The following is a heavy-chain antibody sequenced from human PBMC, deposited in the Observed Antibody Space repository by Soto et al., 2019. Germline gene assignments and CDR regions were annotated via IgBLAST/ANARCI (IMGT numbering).Heavy chain of an antibody. CDR3: ARVWGGYCTSTSCFSNRFDF. J-gene: IGHJ4*02. CDR1: GYTFTNYG. Sequence: QVQLVQSGAEVKKPGASVKVSCKASGYTFTNYGISWVRQAPGQGLEWMGWISVYTGNTNYAQKLQGRVTMTTDTSTSTAYMELRSLTSDDTAVYYCARVWGGYCTSTSCFSNRFDFWGQGTLVTVSS. CDR2: ISVYTGNT. D-gene: IGHD2-2*01. V-gene: IGHV1-18*01.